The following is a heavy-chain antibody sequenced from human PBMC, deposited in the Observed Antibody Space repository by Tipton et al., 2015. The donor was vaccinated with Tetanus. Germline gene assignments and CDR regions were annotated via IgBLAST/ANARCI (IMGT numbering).Heavy chain of an antibody. J-gene: IGHJ4*02. CDR2: IDYFGST. V-gene: IGHV4-59*01. D-gene: IGHD1-1*01. CDR3: ARGPLENEGYFDS. CDR1: GGSISTYH. Sequence: TLSLICTVSGGSISTYHWNWFRLSPGKGLEWVGYIDYFGSTKYNPSLMSRVAMSVDTSKNQLSLKLSSVTSADTAVYFCARGPLENEGYFDSWGQGILVTVTA.